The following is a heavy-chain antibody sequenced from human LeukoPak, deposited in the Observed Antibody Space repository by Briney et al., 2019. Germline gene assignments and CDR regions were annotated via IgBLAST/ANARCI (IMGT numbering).Heavy chain of an antibody. CDR2: IYYSGST. J-gene: IGHJ3*02. CDR1: GGSISSYY. CDR3: ARQPGIVGASDAFDI. D-gene: IGHD1-26*01. V-gene: IGHV4-59*08. Sequence: SETLSLTCTVSGGSISSYYWSWIRQPPGKGLEWIGYIYYSGSTNYNPSLKSRVTISVDTSKNQFSLKLSSVTAADTAVYYCARQPGIVGASDAFDIWGQGTMVTVSS.